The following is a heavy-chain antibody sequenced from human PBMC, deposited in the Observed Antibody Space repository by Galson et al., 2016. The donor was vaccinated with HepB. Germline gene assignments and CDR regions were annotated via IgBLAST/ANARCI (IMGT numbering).Heavy chain of an antibody. D-gene: IGHD3-22*01. CDR3: ARGEGSDYYDSNAFYVSLLFRH. CDR1: GYTFTTYV. V-gene: IGHV1-3*01. J-gene: IGHJ1*01. Sequence: SVKVSCKASGYTFTTYVTHWVRQAPGQRPECMGWINAGNGYTKYSQTFQGRVTITRDTSASTAYLELSSLRSEDTAVYYCARGEGSDYYDSNAFYVSLLFRHRGQGTLVTDSS. CDR2: INAGNGYT.